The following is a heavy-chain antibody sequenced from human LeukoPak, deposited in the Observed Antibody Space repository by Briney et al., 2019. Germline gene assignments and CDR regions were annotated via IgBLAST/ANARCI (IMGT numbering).Heavy chain of an antibody. CDR3: ARGWLERRVLGFFYYYYGMDV. J-gene: IGHJ6*02. CDR2: INPSGGST. D-gene: IGHD1-1*01. V-gene: IGHV1-46*01. CDR1: GYTFTSYC. Sequence: ASVKVSCKASGYTFTSYCMHWVRQPPRQGLEWMGIINPSGGSTSYAQKFQGRVTMTRDTSTSTVYMELSSLRSEDTAVYYCARGWLERRVLGFFYYYYGMDVWGQGTTVTVSS.